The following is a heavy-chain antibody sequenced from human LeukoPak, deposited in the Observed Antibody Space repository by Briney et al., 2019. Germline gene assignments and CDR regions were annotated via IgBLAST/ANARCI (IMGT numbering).Heavy chain of an antibody. CDR1: GVTFSSQA. V-gene: IGHV3-23*01. CDR3: AKDRQQLKIDY. D-gene: IGHD6-13*01. Sequence: GGSLRLSCAASGVTFSSQAMSWVRQAPGKGLEWVSAISGSGDNSYYADSVKGRFTISRDNSKNTLYLQMNSLRAEDTAVYYCAKDRQQLKIDYWGQGTLVTVSS. J-gene: IGHJ4*02. CDR2: ISGSGDNS.